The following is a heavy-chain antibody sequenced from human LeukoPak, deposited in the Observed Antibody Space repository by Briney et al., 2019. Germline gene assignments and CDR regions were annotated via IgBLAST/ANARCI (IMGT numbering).Heavy chain of an antibody. Sequence: GWPLRLSCAASGCNFSTYAMHWVRQARRRGLEYVSSISSNGGSTYYGDSVKGRFTISRDNSKSTLYLQMGSLRTEDMAVYYCARDRQQWLTYGMDVWGQGTTVTVS. CDR3: ARDRQQWLTYGMDV. V-gene: IGHV3-64*02. D-gene: IGHD6-19*01. CDR2: ISSNGGST. J-gene: IGHJ6*02. CDR1: GCNFSTYA.